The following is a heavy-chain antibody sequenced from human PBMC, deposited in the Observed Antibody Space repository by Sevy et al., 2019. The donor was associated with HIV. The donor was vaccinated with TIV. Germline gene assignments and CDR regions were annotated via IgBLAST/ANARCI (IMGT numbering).Heavy chain of an antibody. D-gene: IGHD2-15*01. Sequence: SETLSLTCTVSGGSVSSGSYYWSWIRQPPGKGLEWIGYIYYSGSTNYNPSLKSRVTISVDTSKNHFSLKLSSVTAADTAVYYGARVGCGYCSGGSCCNFDYWGQGTLVTVSS. V-gene: IGHV4-61*01. J-gene: IGHJ4*02. CDR2: IYYSGST. CDR1: GGSVSSGSYY. CDR3: ARVGCGYCSGGSCCNFDY.